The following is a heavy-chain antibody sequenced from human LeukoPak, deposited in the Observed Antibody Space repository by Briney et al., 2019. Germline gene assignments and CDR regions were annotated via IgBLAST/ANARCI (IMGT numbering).Heavy chain of an antibody. CDR3: ARGPVVVVITGAFDI. V-gene: IGHV3-48*02. CDR1: GFTFNTYS. CDR2: ISSTITTI. Sequence: GGSLRLSCAASGFTFNTYSMSWVRQAPGKGLEWLSYISSTITTIYYADSVKGRFTTSRDNDKNSLYLQMNSLRDEDTAVYYCARGPVVVVITGAFDIWGQGTMVTVSS. D-gene: IGHD3-22*01. J-gene: IGHJ3*02.